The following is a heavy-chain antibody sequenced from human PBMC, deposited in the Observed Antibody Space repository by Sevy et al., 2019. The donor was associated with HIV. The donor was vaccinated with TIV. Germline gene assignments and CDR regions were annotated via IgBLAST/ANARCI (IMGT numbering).Heavy chain of an antibody. CDR1: GFTFSDYY. CDR3: ARDLNKVRSLFEPKAGVRARALDY. Sequence: GGSLRLSCAASGFTFSDYYMSWIRQAPGKGLEWVSYISSSGSTIHYAYSVKGRFTISRDNAKNSLYLQMNSLRAEDTAVYYCARDLNKVRSLFEPKAGVRARALDYWGQGTLVTVSS. J-gene: IGHJ4*02. CDR2: ISSSGSTI. V-gene: IGHV3-11*01. D-gene: IGHD3-10*01.